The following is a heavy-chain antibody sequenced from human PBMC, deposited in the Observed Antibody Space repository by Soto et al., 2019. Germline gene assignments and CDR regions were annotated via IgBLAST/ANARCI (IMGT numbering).Heavy chain of an antibody. CDR1: GFTFSSYA. CDR2: ISKSGGST. D-gene: IGHD3-3*01. CDR3: AKVPGVTIFGVVTYYGMDV. J-gene: IGHJ6*02. V-gene: IGHV3-23*01. Sequence: GGSLRLSCAASGFTFSSYAMSWVRQAPGKGLEWVSTISKSGGSTYYADSVKGRFTISRDNSKNTLYLQMNSLRAEDTAVYYCAKVPGVTIFGVVTYYGMDVWGQGTTVTVSS.